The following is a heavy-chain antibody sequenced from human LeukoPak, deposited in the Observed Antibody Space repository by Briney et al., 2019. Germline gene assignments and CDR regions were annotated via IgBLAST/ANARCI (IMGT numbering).Heavy chain of an antibody. V-gene: IGHV6-1*01. J-gene: IGHJ4*02. CDR3: AREGERNQQYDTFDF. CDR2: TYYRSKWYN. Sequence: SQTLSLTCAISGDSVSSNSAAWNWIRQSPLRGLEWLGRTYYRSKWYNDYAVSVKSRITINPDTSKNQFSLQLNSVTPEDTALYYCAREGERNQQYDTFDFWGQGTLVIVSS. D-gene: IGHD1-1*01. CDR1: GDSVSSNSAA.